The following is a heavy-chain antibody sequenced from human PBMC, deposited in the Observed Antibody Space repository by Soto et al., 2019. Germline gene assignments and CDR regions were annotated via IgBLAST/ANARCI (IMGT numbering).Heavy chain of an antibody. D-gene: IGHD6-13*01. Sequence: PSETLSLTCTVSGGSISSYYWSWIRQPPGKGLEWIGNIFDSGSTNYNPSLKSRVTISVDTSKNQFSLKVRSVTAADTAVYYCARVGAAAAKGYFDYCSQGTLVTVSS. CDR2: IFDSGST. J-gene: IGHJ4*02. V-gene: IGHV4-59*01. CDR1: GGSISSYY. CDR3: ARVGAAAAKGYFDY.